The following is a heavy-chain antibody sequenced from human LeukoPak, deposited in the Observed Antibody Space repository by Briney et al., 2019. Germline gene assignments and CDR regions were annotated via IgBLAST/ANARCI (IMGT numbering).Heavy chain of an antibody. CDR2: IYYSGST. CDR3: ASSPLGSGRQYFDY. Sequence: KSSETLSLTCAVSGGSISSNNWWIWVRQSPGKGLEWIGYIYYSGSTYYNPSLKSRVTISVDTSKNQFSLKLSSVTAADTAVYYCASSPLGSGRQYFDYWGQGTLVTVSS. D-gene: IGHD3-10*02. J-gene: IGHJ4*02. CDR1: GGSISSNNW. V-gene: IGHV4-4*02.